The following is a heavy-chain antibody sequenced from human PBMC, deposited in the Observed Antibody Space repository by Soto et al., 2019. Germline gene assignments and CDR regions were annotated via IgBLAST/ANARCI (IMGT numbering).Heavy chain of an antibody. CDR1: GFTFSSYW. CDR2: IKQDGSEK. CDR3: ARDVVVPAALGGYYYYGMDV. D-gene: IGHD2-2*01. V-gene: IGHV3-7*03. J-gene: IGHJ6*02. Sequence: SCKASGFTFSSYWMSWVRQAPGKGLEWVANIKQDGSEKYYVDSVKGRFTISRDNAKNSLYLQMNSLRAEDTAVYYCARDVVVPAALGGYYYYGMDVWVQGTTVTVSS.